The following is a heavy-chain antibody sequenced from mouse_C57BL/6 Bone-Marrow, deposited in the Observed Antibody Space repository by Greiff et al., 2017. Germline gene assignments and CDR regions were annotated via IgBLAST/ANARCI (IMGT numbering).Heavy chain of an antibody. CDR3: AIQGYYGAMDY. Sequence: EVKLVESGGDLVKPGGSLKLSCAASGFTFSSYGMSWVRQTPDKRLEWVATISSGGSYTYYPDSVKGRFTISRDNAKNTLYLQMSSVKSEDTAMYYCAIQGYYGAMDYWGQGTSVTVSS. CDR1: GFTFSSYG. CDR2: ISSGGSYT. J-gene: IGHJ4*01. V-gene: IGHV5-6*01. D-gene: IGHD1-1*01.